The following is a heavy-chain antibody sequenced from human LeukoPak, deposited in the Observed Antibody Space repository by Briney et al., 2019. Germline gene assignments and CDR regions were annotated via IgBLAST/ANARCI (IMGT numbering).Heavy chain of an antibody. V-gene: IGHV4-59*08. CDR2: VYYSGTA. CDR3: ARTKSGWYSSDY. CDR1: DGSMRSYY. D-gene: IGHD6-19*01. Sequence: SETLSLTCTVPDGSMRSYYWGWCRQPPGKGLELIGYVYYSGTANYNPSLESRVTILVDTSKNQFSLNLSSVTAADTAVYYCARTKSGWYSSDYWGQGTLVSVSS. J-gene: IGHJ4*02.